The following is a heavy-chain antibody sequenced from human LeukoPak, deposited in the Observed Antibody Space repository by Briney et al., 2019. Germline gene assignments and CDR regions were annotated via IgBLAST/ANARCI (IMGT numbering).Heavy chain of an antibody. V-gene: IGHV3-30-3*01. CDR2: ISYDGSNK. J-gene: IGHJ4*02. Sequence: PGRSLRLSCAASGFTFSSYAMHWVRQAPGKGLEWVAVISYDGSNKYYADSVKGRFTISRDNSKNTLYLQMNSLRAEDTAVYYCARDSRPYSSSPAPVDYWGQGTLVAVSS. CDR3: ARDSRPYSSSPAPVDY. CDR1: GFTFSSYA. D-gene: IGHD6-13*01.